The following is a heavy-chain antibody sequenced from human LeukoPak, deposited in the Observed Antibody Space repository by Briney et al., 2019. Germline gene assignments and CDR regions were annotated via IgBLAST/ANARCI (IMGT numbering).Heavy chain of an antibody. V-gene: IGHV3-11*04. Sequence: PGGSLRLSCAASGFTFSDYSMNWVRQAPGKGLEWVSYIGLSSGARYYADSVKGRFSISSDNAKNSLSLQMNSLRADDTAVYYCARDHNYAFDYWGHGILVTVSS. J-gene: IGHJ4*01. CDR3: ARDHNYAFDY. CDR1: GFTFSDYS. D-gene: IGHD5-18*01. CDR2: IGLSSGAR.